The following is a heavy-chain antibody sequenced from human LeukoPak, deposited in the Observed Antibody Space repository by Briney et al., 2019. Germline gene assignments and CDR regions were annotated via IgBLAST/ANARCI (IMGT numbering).Heavy chain of an antibody. D-gene: IGHD6-13*01. CDR1: GYSISSGHY. CDR2: IYHSGST. CDR3: ARARVGAAAEYFAY. Sequence: SETLSLTCAVSGYSISSGHYWGWIRQPPGKGLEGIGSIYHSGSTYYNPSLKSRVTISVDTSKNQFSLKLSSVTAADTAVYYCARARVGAAAEYFAYWGQGTLVTVSS. J-gene: IGHJ4*02. V-gene: IGHV4-38-2*01.